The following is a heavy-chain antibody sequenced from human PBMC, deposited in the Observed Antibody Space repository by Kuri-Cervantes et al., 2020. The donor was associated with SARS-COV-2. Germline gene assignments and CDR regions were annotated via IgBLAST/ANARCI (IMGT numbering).Heavy chain of an antibody. J-gene: IGHJ6*02. Sequence: GESLKISCAASGFTFSSYGMHWVRQAPGKGLEWVAVISYDGSNKYYADSVKGRFTISRDNSKNTLYLQMNSLSAEDTAVYYCAKWAENYYDSSGYYYKDYYYGMDVWGQGTTVTVSS. CDR3: AKWAENYYDSSGYYYKDYYYGMDV. CDR2: ISYDGSNK. D-gene: IGHD3-22*01. V-gene: IGHV3-30*18. CDR1: GFTFSSYG.